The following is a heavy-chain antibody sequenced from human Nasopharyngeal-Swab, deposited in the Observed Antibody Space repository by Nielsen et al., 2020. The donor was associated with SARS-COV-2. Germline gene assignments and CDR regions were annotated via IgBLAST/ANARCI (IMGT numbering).Heavy chain of an antibody. CDR2: IYHSGST. CDR3: ARDSGSYYGESYFDY. D-gene: IGHD1-26*01. J-gene: IGHJ4*02. Sequence: SETLSLTCTVSGYSISSGYYWGWIRQPPGKGPEWIGSIYHSGSTYYNPSLKSRVTISVDTSKNQFSLKLSSVTAADTAVYYCARDSGSYYGESYFDYWGQGTLVTVSS. CDR1: GYSISSGYY. V-gene: IGHV4-38-2*02.